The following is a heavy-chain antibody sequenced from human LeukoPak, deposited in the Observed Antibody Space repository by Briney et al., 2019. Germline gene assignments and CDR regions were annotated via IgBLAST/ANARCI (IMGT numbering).Heavy chain of an antibody. D-gene: IGHD2-21*02. CDR1: GYTFTNYG. CDR2: ISAYNGNT. CDR3: ARAGLLHDAFDI. Sequence: ASVKVSCKASGYTFTNYGFNWVRQAPGQGLEWMGWISAYNGNTNYAQKLQGRVTMTTDTSTSTAYMELRSLRSDDTAVYYCARAGLLHDAFDIWGQGTMVTVSS. V-gene: IGHV1-18*04. J-gene: IGHJ3*02.